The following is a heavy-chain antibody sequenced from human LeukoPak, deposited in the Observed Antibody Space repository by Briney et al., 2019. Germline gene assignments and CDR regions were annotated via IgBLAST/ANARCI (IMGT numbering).Heavy chain of an antibody. V-gene: IGHV4-34*12. J-gene: IGHJ4*02. Sequence: SETLSLTCAVYGGSFSGYYWSWIGQPPGKGLEWIGSIFYSGTTYYNPSLKSRVTISVDTSKNQFSLRLSSVTAADTAVYYCASENCSGTSCSSFDYGGQGTLVTVSS. CDR3: ASENCSGTSCSSFDY. CDR1: GGSFSGYY. CDR2: IFYSGTT. D-gene: IGHD2-2*01.